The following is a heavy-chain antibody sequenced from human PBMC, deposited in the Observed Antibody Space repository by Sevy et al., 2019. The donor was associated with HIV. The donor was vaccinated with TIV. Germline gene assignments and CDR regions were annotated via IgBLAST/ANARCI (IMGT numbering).Heavy chain of an antibody. Sequence: ASVKVSRKVSGYTFTSYRITWVRQAPGQGLEWMGWISPHNGDTDYAQKFRGRVTMITDTSTTTAYMELRSLRSDDTAVYYCARAYCRDGGCYSLAFWGQGTLVTVSS. J-gene: IGHJ4*02. CDR2: ISPHNGDT. D-gene: IGHD2-15*01. V-gene: IGHV1-18*01. CDR1: GYTFTSYR. CDR3: ARAYCRDGGCYSLAF.